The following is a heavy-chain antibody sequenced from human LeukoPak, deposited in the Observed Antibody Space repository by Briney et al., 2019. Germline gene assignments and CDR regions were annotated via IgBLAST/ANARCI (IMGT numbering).Heavy chain of an antibody. CDR3: ARDFNWNVLRNLYNWFDP. CDR2: IYYSGST. D-gene: IGHD1-20*01. V-gene: IGHV4-39*07. Sequence: SETLSLTCTVSGGSISSSSYYWGWIRQPPGKGLEWIGSIYYSGSTYYNPSLKSRVTISVDTSKNQFSLKLSSVTAADTAVYYCARDFNWNVLRNLYNWFDPWGQGTLVTISS. J-gene: IGHJ5*02. CDR1: GGSISSSSYY.